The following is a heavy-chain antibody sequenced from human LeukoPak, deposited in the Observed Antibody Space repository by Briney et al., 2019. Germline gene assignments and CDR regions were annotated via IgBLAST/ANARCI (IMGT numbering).Heavy chain of an antibody. J-gene: IGHJ4*02. CDR1: GFSINNYW. V-gene: IGHV3-74*01. Sequence: PGGSLRLSCVASGFSINNYWMHWVRQAPGKGLMWVSRISSDATTTNYADSVKGRFTVSRDNAKNMVYLQMNSLRAEDTAVYYYAKFLSPVLWGQGTLVTVSS. D-gene: IGHD3-16*02. CDR3: AKFLSPVL. CDR2: ISSDATTT.